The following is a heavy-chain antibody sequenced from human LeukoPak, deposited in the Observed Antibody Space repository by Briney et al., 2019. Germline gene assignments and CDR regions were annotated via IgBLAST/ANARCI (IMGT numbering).Heavy chain of an antibody. D-gene: IGHD2-2*01. J-gene: IGHJ5*02. CDR1: GFTFSSYS. CDR2: ISSSSSYI. CDR3: ARGVVVVPAARWFGP. Sequence: GGSLRLSCAASGFTFSSYSMNWVRQAPGKGLEWVSSISSSSSYIYYADSVRGRFTISRDNAKNSLYLQMNSLRAEDTAVYYCARGVVVVPAARWFGPWGQGTLVTVSS. V-gene: IGHV3-21*01.